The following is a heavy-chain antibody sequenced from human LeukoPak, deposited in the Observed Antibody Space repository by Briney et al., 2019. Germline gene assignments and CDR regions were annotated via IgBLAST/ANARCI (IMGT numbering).Heavy chain of an antibody. V-gene: IGHV3-48*04. J-gene: IGHJ4*02. CDR3: AKEYSGYDPNVFDY. CDR2: ISTSGTTM. D-gene: IGHD5-12*01. Sequence: GGSLRLSCAVPGFTFSTYSMNWVRQAPGKGLEWVSYISTSGTTMYYADSVKGRFTIFRDNAKNSLYLQMDSLRVEDTAVYYCAKEYSGYDPNVFDYWGREPWSPSPQ. CDR1: GFTFSTYS.